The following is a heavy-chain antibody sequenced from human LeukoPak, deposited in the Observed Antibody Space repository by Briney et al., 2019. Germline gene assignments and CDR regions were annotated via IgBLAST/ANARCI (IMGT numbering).Heavy chain of an antibody. J-gene: IGHJ6*03. Sequence: ASVKVSCKAAGYTFTGYYMHWVRQAPGQGLDWMGWISAYNGNTNYAQKLQGRVTMTTDTYTSTASMELRSLRSDDDAVYYCARWLGAYCGGDCFPSSYYYMDVWGKGTTVTISS. CDR2: ISAYNGNT. CDR3: ARWLGAYCGGDCFPSSYYYMDV. D-gene: IGHD2-21*02. CDR1: GYTFTGYY. V-gene: IGHV1-18*04.